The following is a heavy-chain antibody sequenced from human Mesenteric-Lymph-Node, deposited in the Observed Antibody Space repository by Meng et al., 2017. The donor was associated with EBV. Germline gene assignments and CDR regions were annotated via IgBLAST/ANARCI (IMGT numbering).Heavy chain of an antibody. CDR1: GYTFTSYG. D-gene: IGHD6-19*01. Sequence: QVQLVPSGAEVRKPGASVRVSCKASGYTFTSYGFSWVRQAPGQGLEWMGWISAYNGNTDYAQKFQDRVTLTTDTSTSTAYMELRSLRSDDTAVYYCARGPQQWLADYWGQGTLVTVSS. CDR3: ARGPQQWLADY. V-gene: IGHV1-18*01. CDR2: ISAYNGNT. J-gene: IGHJ4*02.